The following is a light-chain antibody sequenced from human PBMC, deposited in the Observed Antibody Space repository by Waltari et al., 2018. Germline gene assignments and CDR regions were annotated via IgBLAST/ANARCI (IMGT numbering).Light chain of an antibody. CDR3: QQYYSSPRT. Sequence: DIVMTQSPDSLAVSLGERATIHCKSSQSLLYNSNNKNYLAWYRQSPGQPPKLLFYWASSRDSGVPARFSGSGSGTDFTLTISSLQAEDVAVYYCQQYYSSPRTFGGGTKVEI. CDR2: WAS. V-gene: IGKV4-1*01. J-gene: IGKJ4*01. CDR1: QSLLYNSNNKNY.